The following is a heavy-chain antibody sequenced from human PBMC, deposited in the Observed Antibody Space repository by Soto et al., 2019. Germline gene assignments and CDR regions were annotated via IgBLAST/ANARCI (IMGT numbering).Heavy chain of an antibody. CDR2: IDIVGGTAK. V-gene: IGHV3-74*01. Sequence: EEQLVESGGGVVQPGGSLRLSCAGSGFNLSNYWMHWVRQAPGKGLVWVSRIDIVGGTAKLYADSVKGRFTISRDNAKNTLYQQMNSLRVDDTAVYYCAADRPHRRIDPWGQGTLVTVSS. CDR3: AADRPHRRIDP. J-gene: IGHJ5*02. CDR1: GFNLSNYW.